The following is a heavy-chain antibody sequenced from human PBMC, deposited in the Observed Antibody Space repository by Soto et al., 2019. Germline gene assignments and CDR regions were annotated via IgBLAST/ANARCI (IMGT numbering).Heavy chain of an antibody. CDR2: ISSSSSTI. CDR1: GFTFSSYS. CDR3: ARDLDTIFGVVIWSVTNYYYGMDV. Sequence: EVQLVESGGGLVQPGRSLRLSCAASGFTFSSYSMNWVRQAPGKGLEWVSYISSSSSTIYYADSVKGRFTISRDNAKNSLYLQMNSLRDEDTAVYYCARDLDTIFGVVIWSVTNYYYGMDVWGQGTTVTVSS. J-gene: IGHJ6*02. V-gene: IGHV3-48*02. D-gene: IGHD3-3*01.